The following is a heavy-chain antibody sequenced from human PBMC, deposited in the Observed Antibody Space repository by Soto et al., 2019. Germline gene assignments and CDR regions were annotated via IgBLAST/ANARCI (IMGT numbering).Heavy chain of an antibody. D-gene: IGHD5-12*01. Sequence: GASVKVSCKASGYTFTGYYMHWVRQAPGQGLEWMGWINPNSGGTNYAQKFQGWVTMTRDTSISTAYMELSRLRSDDTAVYYCAREPDIVATVGYYGMEVWGQGTTVTVSS. J-gene: IGHJ6*02. V-gene: IGHV1-2*04. CDR3: AREPDIVATVGYYGMEV. CDR1: GYTFTGYY. CDR2: INPNSGGT.